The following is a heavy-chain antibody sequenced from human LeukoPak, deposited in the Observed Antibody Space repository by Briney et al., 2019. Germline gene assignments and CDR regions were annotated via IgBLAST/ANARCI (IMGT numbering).Heavy chain of an antibody. CDR2: IEASGGAT. V-gene: IGHV3-23*01. J-gene: IGHJ5*02. D-gene: IGHD6-19*01. CDR1: GFTFSDYA. Sequence: GESLRLSCAASGFTFSDYAMYWVRQAPGKGLEWVSSIEASGGATYYADSVKGRFTLSRDNSKNTFYLQMNSLRAEDTAVYYCAKGSGSGWYGWFAPWGQGTLVTVSS. CDR3: AKGSGSGWYGWFAP.